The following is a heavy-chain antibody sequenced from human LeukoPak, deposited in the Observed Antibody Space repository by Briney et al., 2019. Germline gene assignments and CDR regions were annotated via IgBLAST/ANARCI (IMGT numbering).Heavy chain of an antibody. CDR2: INPNSGGT. CDR1: GYTFTGYY. Sequence: ASVKVSCKASGYTFTGYYMHWVRQAPGRGLEWMGWINPNSGGTNYAQKFQGRVTMTRDTSISTAYMELSRLRSDDTAVYYCARDRGDLGVVPFYWFDPWGQGTLVTVSS. CDR3: ARDRGDLGVVPFYWFDP. D-gene: IGHD3-10*01. J-gene: IGHJ5*02. V-gene: IGHV1-2*02.